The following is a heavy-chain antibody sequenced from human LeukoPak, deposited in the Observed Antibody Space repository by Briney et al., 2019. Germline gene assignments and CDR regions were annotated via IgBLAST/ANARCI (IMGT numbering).Heavy chain of an antibody. CDR3: AKDTVGATGNFDY. CDR2: ISGSGGST. V-gene: IGHV3-23*01. J-gene: IGHJ4*02. Sequence: PGGSLRLSCAASGFTFSSYAMSWVRQAPGKGLEWVSAISGSGGSTYYADSVKGRFTISRDNSKNTLYLQMNGLRAEDTAVYYCAKDTVGATGNFDYWGQGTLVTVSS. D-gene: IGHD1-26*01. CDR1: GFTFSSYA.